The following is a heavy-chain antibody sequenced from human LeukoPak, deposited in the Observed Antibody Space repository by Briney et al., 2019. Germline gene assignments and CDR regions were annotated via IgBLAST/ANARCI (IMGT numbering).Heavy chain of an antibody. J-gene: IGHJ5*02. CDR2: IFYTGST. D-gene: IGHD2-2*01. CDR1: GGSISSYY. CDR3: ARGSEVVPAAPPLRISLGNWFDP. V-gene: IGHV4-59*12. Sequence: SETLSLTCTVSGGSISSYYWSWIRQPPGKGLEWIGYIFYTGSTNYNPSLKSRVTISVDTSKNQFSLKLSSVTAADTAVYYCARGSEVVPAAPPLRISLGNWFDPWGQGTLVTVSS.